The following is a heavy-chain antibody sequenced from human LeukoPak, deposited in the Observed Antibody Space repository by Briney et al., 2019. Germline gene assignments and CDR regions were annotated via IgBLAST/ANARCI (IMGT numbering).Heavy chain of an antibody. CDR2: IGYDGNSK. J-gene: IGHJ4*02. V-gene: IGHV3-30*02. CDR1: GFTFSNYG. CDR3: AKDNFYYYDSSGYYCLDY. Sequence: GGSLRLSCAASGFTFSNYGMFWVRQAPGKGLEWVASIGYDGNSKYYADSVKGRCTISRDNSKNTLYLQMNSLRAEDTAVYYCAKDNFYYYDSSGYYCLDYWGQGTLVTVSS. D-gene: IGHD3-22*01.